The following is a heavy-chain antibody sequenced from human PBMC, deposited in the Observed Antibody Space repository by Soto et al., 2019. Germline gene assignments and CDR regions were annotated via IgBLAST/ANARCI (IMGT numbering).Heavy chain of an antibody. J-gene: IGHJ6*02. CDR3: TRHVPNKIPYGMDG. Sequence: GESLKISCEGSGYSFTSYWIAWVRQMPGKGLEWMGIIYPGDSDTRYSPSFQGQVTISADKSISTAYLQWSSLKASDTAMYYCTRHVPNKIPYGMDGWGQGTTVTVSS. CDR2: IYPGDSDT. CDR1: GYSFTSYW. V-gene: IGHV5-51*01.